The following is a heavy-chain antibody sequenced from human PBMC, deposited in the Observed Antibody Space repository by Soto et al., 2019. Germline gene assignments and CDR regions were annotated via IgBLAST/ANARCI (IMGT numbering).Heavy chain of an antibody. D-gene: IGHD6-6*01. J-gene: IGHJ4*02. CDR2: INAGNGNT. V-gene: IGHV1-3*01. CDR1: GYTFTSYA. Sequence: QVQLVQSGAEVKKPGASVKVSCKASGYTFTSYAMHWVRQAPGQRLEWMGWINAGNGNTKYSQKFQGRVTITRDTSASTAYMELSSLRSEDTAVYYCARGAARLGCLGYWGQGTLVTVSS. CDR3: ARGAARLGCLGY.